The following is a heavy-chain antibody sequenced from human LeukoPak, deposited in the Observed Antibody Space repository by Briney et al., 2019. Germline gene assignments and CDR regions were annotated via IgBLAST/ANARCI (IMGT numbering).Heavy chain of an antibody. CDR1: GGSISSYY. D-gene: IGHD2-21*02. CDR3: AKAPAYCAGDCRFFFDY. V-gene: IGHV4-4*07. Sequence: SETLSLTCTVSGGSISSYYWSWIRQPAGKGLEWIGRIYTSGSTNYNPSLKSRVTMSVDTSKNQFSLKLSSVAAADTAVYYCAKAPAYCAGDCRFFFDYWGQGTLVTVSS. CDR2: IYTSGST. J-gene: IGHJ4*02.